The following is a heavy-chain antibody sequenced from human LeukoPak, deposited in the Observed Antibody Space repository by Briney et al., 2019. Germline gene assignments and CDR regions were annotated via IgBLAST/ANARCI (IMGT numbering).Heavy chain of an antibody. CDR1: GGSISSYY. CDR3: ARGYCSGGSCLGYFDY. D-gene: IGHD2-15*01. V-gene: IGHV4-4*07. J-gene: IGHJ4*02. CDR2: IYTSGST. Sequence: KPSETLSLTCTVSGGSISSYYWSWIRQPAGKGLEWIGRIYTSGSTNYNPSLKSRVTMSVDTFKNQFSLKLSSVTAADTAVYYCARGYCSGGSCLGYFDYWGQGTLSPSPQ.